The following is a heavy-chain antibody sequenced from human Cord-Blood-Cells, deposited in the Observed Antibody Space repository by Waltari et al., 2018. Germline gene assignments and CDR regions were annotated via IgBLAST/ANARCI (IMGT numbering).Heavy chain of an antibody. CDR2: INHSGST. D-gene: IGHD6-13*01. V-gene: IGHV4-34*01. CDR1: GGSFSGYY. J-gene: IGHJ4*02. Sequence: QVQLQQWGAGLLKPSETLSLTCAVYGGSFSGYYWSWIGQPPGKGLEWIGEINHSGSTNYNPSLKSRVTISVDTSKNQFSLKLSSVTAADTAVYYCARVYSSSWYFDYWGQGTLVTVSS. CDR3: ARVYSSSWYFDY.